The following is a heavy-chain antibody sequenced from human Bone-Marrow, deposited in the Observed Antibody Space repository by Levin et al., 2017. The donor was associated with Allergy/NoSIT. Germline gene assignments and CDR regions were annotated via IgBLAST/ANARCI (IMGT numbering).Heavy chain of an antibody. V-gene: IGHV3-30-3*01. CDR3: ARDRRLLWFGEKAGKNYYYDYGMDV. CDR2: ISYDGSNK. CDR1: GFTFSSYA. J-gene: IGHJ6*02. D-gene: IGHD3-10*01. Sequence: GGSLRLSCAASGFTFSSYAMHWVRQAPGKGLEWVAVISYDGSNKYYADSVKGRFTISRDNSKNTLYLQMNSLRAEDTAVYYCARDRRLLWFGEKAGKNYYYDYGMDVWGQGTTVTVSS.